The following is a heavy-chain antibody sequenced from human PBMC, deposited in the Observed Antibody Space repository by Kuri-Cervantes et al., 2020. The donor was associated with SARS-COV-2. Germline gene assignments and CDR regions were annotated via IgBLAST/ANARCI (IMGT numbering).Heavy chain of an antibody. Sequence: LSLTCAASGFTFSSYEMNWVRQAPGKGLEWVSYISSSCSTIYYADSVKGRFTISRDNAKNSLYLQMNSLRAEDTAVYYCARDHSGWSLWGQGTLVTVSS. D-gene: IGHD6-19*01. CDR1: GFTFSSYE. CDR2: ISSSCSTI. J-gene: IGHJ4*02. V-gene: IGHV3-48*03. CDR3: ARDHSGWSL.